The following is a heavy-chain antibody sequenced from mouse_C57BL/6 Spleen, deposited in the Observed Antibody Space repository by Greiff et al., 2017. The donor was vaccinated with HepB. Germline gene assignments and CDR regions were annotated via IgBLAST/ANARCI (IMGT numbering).Heavy chain of an antibody. CDR3: TRESHYYGSSYWYVDV. CDR1: GFTFSSYA. CDR2: ISSGGDYI. D-gene: IGHD1-1*01. J-gene: IGHJ1*03. Sequence: EVHLVESGEGLVKPGGSLKLSCAASGFTFSSYAMSWVRQTPEKRLEWVAYISSGGDYIYYADTVKGRFTISRDNARNTLYLQMSSLKSEDTAMYYCTRESHYYGSSYWYVDVWGTGTTVTVSS. V-gene: IGHV5-9-1*02.